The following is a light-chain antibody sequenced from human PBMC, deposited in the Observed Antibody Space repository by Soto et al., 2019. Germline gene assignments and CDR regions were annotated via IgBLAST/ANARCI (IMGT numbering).Light chain of an antibody. CDR1: QSVRSN. V-gene: IGKV3-15*01. Sequence: EIVMTQSPATLSVSPGERATLSCRASQSVRSNLAWYQQKPGQAPRLLIYCASTRATGIPARFSCSGSGTEFTLTISSLQSEDFAVYYCQQYNNWITFGQGTRLEIK. J-gene: IGKJ5*01. CDR2: CAS. CDR3: QQYNNWIT.